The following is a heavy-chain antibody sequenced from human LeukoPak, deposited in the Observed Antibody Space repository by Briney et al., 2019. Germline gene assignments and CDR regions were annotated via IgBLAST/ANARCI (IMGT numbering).Heavy chain of an antibody. J-gene: IGHJ3*02. D-gene: IGHD5-24*01. Sequence: RGSLRLSCAASGFTFSSYAMHWVRQAPGKGLEWVAVISYDGSNKYYADSVKGRFTISRDNSKNTLYLQMNSLRAEDTAVYYCARVRGMATIDAFDIWGQGTMITVSS. V-gene: IGHV3-30-3*01. CDR3: ARVRGMATIDAFDI. CDR1: GFTFSSYA. CDR2: ISYDGSNK.